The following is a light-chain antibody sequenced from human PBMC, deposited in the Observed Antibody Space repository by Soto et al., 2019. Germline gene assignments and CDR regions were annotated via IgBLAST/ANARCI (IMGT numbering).Light chain of an antibody. CDR2: GAS. V-gene: IGKV3D-20*02. J-gene: IGKJ5*01. CDR3: QQRQYWPPIT. Sequence: EAVFAPSPGTLSLSPGERATLSCRASQSVSNNYLAWYQQKPGQAPRLLIYGASNRATGIPDRFSGSGSGTDFTLTISSLEPEDFAIYYCQQRQYWPPITFGQGTRLEIK. CDR1: QSVSNNY.